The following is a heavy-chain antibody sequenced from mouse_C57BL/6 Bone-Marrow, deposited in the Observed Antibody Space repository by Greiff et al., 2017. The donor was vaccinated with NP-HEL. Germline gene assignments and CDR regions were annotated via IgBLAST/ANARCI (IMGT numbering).Heavy chain of an antibody. V-gene: IGHV1-53*01. CDR3: EREGRWLRRGYWYFDV. J-gene: IGHJ1*03. Sequence: QVQLQQPGTELVKPGTSVKLSCKSSGYTFTSYWMHWVKQRPGQGLEWIGNINPSNGGTNYNEKFKSKATLTVDKSSSTAYMQLSSLTSDDSAVYYGEREGRWLRRGYWYFDVWETGTTVTVSS. CDR1: GYTFTSYW. D-gene: IGHD2-2*01. CDR2: INPSNGGT.